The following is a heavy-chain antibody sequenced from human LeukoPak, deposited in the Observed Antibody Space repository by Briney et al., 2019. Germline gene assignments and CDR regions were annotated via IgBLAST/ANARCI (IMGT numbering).Heavy chain of an antibody. V-gene: IGHV1-69*13. J-gene: IGHJ5*02. D-gene: IGHD3-3*01. CDR3: ARGASYYDFWSGYGSWFDP. CDR1: GGTFSSYA. CDR2: IIPIFGTA. Sequence: ASVKVSCKASGGTFSSYAISWVQQAPGQGLEWMGGIIPIFGTANYAQKFQGRVTITADESTSTAYMELSSLRSEDTAVYYCARGASYYDFWSGYGSWFDPWGQGTLVTVSS.